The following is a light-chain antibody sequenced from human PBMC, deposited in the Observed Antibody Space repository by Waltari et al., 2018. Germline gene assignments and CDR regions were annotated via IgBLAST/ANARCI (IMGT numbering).Light chain of an antibody. J-gene: IGKJ2*01. CDR3: QQRANWPYT. V-gene: IGKV3-11*01. CDR2: DAS. CDR1: QSVNSF. Sequence: EVVLTQSPATLSLSPGERATLSCRASQSVNSFLAWYQQKPGQAPRLLIHDASNRATGIPARFSGSASGTDFTLTISSLEPEDFAVYYCQQRANWPYTFGRGTELEIK.